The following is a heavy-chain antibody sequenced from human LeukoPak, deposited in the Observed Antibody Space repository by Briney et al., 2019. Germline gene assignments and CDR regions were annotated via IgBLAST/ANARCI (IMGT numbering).Heavy chain of an antibody. Sequence: KPGESLKISCKGSGYSFTSYWIGWVRQMPGKGLEWMGTIYPGDSDTRYSPSFQGQVTISADKSISTAYLQWSSLKASDTAMYYCARRGGYQLLSANGWAFDIWGQGTMVTVSS. CDR3: ARRGGYQLLSANGWAFDI. CDR1: GYSFTSYW. V-gene: IGHV5-51*03. J-gene: IGHJ3*02. CDR2: IYPGDSDT. D-gene: IGHD2-2*01.